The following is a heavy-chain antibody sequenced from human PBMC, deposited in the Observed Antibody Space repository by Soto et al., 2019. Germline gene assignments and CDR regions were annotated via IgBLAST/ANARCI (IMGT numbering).Heavy chain of an antibody. V-gene: IGHV4-31*03. CDR1: GGPVINGDIY. J-gene: IGHJ4*02. CDR2: INYRWTT. CDR3: ARDAPGAAPY. Sequence: QVQLQESGPGLVKPSQTLSLTCTVSGGPVINGDIYLNWIRQHPEKGLEWMGYINYRWTTNYNAALKSRILLSVDTSKNQFSLRLTSVTAADTAVYYCARDAPGAAPYWGQGTLVTVSS. D-gene: IGHD6-13*01.